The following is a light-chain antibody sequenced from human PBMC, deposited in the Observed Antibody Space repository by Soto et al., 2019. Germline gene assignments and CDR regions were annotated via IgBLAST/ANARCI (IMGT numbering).Light chain of an antibody. V-gene: IGLV2-8*01. J-gene: IGLJ2*01. CDR3: CSYAGPRRNIV. CDR1: SSDVGGYNF. CDR2: EVS. Sequence: QSELTQPPSASGSPGQSVTISCTGTSSDVGGYNFVSWYQQHPGKAPKVLIYEVSKRPSGVTDRFSGYKSGNTASLTVSGLQAEDEADYYCCSYAGPRRNIVFGGGTKLTVL.